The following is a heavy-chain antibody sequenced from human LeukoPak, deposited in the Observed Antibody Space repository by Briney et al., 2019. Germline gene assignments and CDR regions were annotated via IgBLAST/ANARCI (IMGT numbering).Heavy chain of an antibody. CDR1: GFTFSSYW. D-gene: IGHD1-26*01. J-gene: IGHJ4*02. V-gene: IGHV3-74*01. Sequence: GGSLRLSCAASGFTFSSYWMHWVRQAPGKGLVWVSRINTDGSSTSYADSVKGRFTISRDNSKNTLYLQMNSLRAEDTAVYYCAKNSGSYYRPDYFDYWGQGTLVTVSS. CDR2: INTDGSST. CDR3: AKNSGSYYRPDYFDY.